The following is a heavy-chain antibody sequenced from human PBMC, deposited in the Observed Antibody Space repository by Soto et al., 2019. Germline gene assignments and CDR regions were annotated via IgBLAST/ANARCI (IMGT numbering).Heavy chain of an antibody. V-gene: IGHV1-18*01. CDR3: AATGGHYFGLDV. J-gene: IGHJ6*02. CDR1: DHTFTYYG. CDR2: ISGYNGNK. D-gene: IGHD2-8*02. Sequence: QVQLLQSGGEVKKPGASVKVSCNSSDHTFTYYGINWVRRAPGQGLGWMGWISGYNGNKKDAKKFQDRVTMSADTSTRTAYMEMRSLTSDDTAVYFCAATGGHYFGLDVWGQGTTVTVSS.